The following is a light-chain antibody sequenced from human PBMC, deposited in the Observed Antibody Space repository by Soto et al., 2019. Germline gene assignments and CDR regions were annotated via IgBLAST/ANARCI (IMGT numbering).Light chain of an antibody. CDR3: CSYAGSRIVV. J-gene: IGLJ2*01. V-gene: IGLV2-23*01. CDR2: EAT. Sequence: QSALTQPASVSGSPGQSITISYTGTSSDVGSYNLVSWYQQHPGKAPKLMIYEATKRPSGVSDRFSGSKSGNTASLTISGLLAEDEADYYCCSYAGSRIVVFGGGTKLTVL. CDR1: SSDVGSYNL.